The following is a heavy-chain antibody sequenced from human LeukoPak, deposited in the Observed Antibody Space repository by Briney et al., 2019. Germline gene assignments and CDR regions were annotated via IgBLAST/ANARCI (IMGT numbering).Heavy chain of an antibody. Sequence: PGGSLRLSCSASGFTFSTYPMYWVRQTPGKGLQYVSGISTDGRNIYYADSVKGRFTISRDNSKNTLYLQMSSLRAEDTAVYYCVKAYRSGWSAFDIWGQGTMVTVSS. J-gene: IGHJ3*02. CDR1: GFTFSTYP. CDR3: VKAYRSGWSAFDI. CDR2: ISTDGRNI. D-gene: IGHD6-19*01. V-gene: IGHV3-64D*09.